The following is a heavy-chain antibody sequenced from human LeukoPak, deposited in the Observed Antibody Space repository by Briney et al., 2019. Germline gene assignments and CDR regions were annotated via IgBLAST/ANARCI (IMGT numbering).Heavy chain of an antibody. V-gene: IGHV1-3*01. Sequence: ASVKVSCKASGYTFTSYAMHWVRQAPGQRLEGMGWINAGNGNTKYSQKFQGRVTITRDTSASTAYMELSSLRSEDTAVYYCARGYCSGGSCDTPYYYYGMDVWGKGTTVTVSS. CDR2: INAGNGNT. D-gene: IGHD2-15*01. J-gene: IGHJ6*04. CDR3: ARGYCSGGSCDTPYYYYGMDV. CDR1: GYTFTSYA.